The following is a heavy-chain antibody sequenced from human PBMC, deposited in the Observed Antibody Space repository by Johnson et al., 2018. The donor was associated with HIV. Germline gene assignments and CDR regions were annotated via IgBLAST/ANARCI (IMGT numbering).Heavy chain of an antibody. V-gene: IGHV3-30*02. CDR2: IWYDGSNK. J-gene: IGHJ3*02. CDR1: GFTFSSYG. Sequence: QVQLVESGGGLVQPGGSLRLSCAASGFTFSSYGMHWVRQAPGKGLAWVAVIWYDGSNKYYADSVKGRFTISRDNSKNTLDLQLNSLRAEDTALYYCAKDVGTAAGTLQGAFDIWGQGTMVTVSS. D-gene: IGHD6-13*01. CDR3: AKDVGTAAGTLQGAFDI.